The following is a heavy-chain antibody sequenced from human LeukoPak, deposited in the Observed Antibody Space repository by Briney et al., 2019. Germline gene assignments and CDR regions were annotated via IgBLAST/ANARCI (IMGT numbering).Heavy chain of an antibody. V-gene: IGHV4-4*07. Sequence: SSETLSLTCTVSGGSISSYYWSWIRQPAGKGLEWIGRIYTSGSTNYNPSLKSRVTMSVDTSKNQFSLKLSSVTAADTAVYYCAREYCTNGVCYIDEENWFDPWGQGTLVTVSS. CDR1: GGSISSYY. CDR2: IYTSGST. D-gene: IGHD2-8*01. CDR3: AREYCTNGVCYIDEENWFDP. J-gene: IGHJ5*02.